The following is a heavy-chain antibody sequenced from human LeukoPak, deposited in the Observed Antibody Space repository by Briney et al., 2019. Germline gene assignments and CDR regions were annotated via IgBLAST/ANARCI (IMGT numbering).Heavy chain of an antibody. CDR2: ISWNSGSI. CDR1: GFTFDDYA. J-gene: IGHJ4*02. CDR3: AKDWYYYGSGSYCFDY. Sequence: GGSLRLSWAASGFTFDDYAMHWVRQAPGKGLGGVSGISWNSGSIGYADSVKGRFTISRDNAKNSLYLQMNSLRAEDTALYYCAKDWYYYGSGSYCFDYWGQGTLVSVSS. V-gene: IGHV3-9*01. D-gene: IGHD3-10*01.